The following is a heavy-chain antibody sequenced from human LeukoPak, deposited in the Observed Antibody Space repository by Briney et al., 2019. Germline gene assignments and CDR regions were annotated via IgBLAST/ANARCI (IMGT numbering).Heavy chain of an antibody. D-gene: IGHD3-22*01. V-gene: IGHV3-23*01. CDR1: GFTFSSYG. J-gene: IGHJ4*02. CDR2: ISGSGDNT. CDR3: AKGSYYDSSGSFYFDY. Sequence: GALRLSCAASGFTFSSYGMHWVRQAPGKGLEWVSGISGSGDNTYYADSVKGRFTISRDNSKNTLYVQVNSLGTEDTAAYYCAKGSYYDSSGSFYFDYWGQGTLVTVSP.